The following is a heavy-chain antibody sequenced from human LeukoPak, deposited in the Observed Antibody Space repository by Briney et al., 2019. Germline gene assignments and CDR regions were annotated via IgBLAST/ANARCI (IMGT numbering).Heavy chain of an antibody. J-gene: IGHJ4*02. CDR2: IYYSGST. CDR1: GGSISSSSYY. CDR3: ARQGSGWYDY. D-gene: IGHD6-19*01. V-gene: IGHV4-39*01. Sequence: SETLSLTCTVSGGSISSSSYYWGWIRQPPGKGLEWIGYIYYSGSTNYNPSLNSRVSISVDTSKNQFSLKVSSVTAADTAVYYCARQGSGWYDYWGQGTLVTVSS.